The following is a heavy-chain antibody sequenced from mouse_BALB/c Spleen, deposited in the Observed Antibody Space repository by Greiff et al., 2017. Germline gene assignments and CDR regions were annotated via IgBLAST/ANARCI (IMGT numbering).Heavy chain of an antibody. D-gene: IGHD2-4*01. Sequence: EVHLVESGGGLVQPGGSLKLSCAASGFTFSSYGMSWVRQTPDKRLELVATINSNGGSTYYPDSVKGRFTISRDNAKTTLYLQMSSLKSEDTAMDYCARGGSYYDPMDYWGQGTSVTVSS. J-gene: IGHJ4*01. V-gene: IGHV5-6-3*01. CDR2: INSNGGST. CDR1: GFTFSSYG. CDR3: ARGGSYYDPMDY.